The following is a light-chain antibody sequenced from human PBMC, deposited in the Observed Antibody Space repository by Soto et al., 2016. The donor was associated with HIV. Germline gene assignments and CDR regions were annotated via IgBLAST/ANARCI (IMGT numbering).Light chain of an antibody. Sequence: DIQLTQSPSFLSASVGDRVTITCRASQSISTWLAWYQQKPGKAPKLLIYRASNLQSGVPSRFSGSGSGTEFTLTISSLQPDDFATYYCQEYDSNRTFGQGTKVEIK. V-gene: IGKV1-5*03. CDR1: QSISTW. CDR3: QEYDSNRT. CDR2: RAS. J-gene: IGKJ1*01.